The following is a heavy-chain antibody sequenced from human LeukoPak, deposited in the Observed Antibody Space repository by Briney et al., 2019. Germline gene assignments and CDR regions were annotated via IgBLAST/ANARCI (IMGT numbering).Heavy chain of an antibody. CDR1: GFTFSSYW. J-gene: IGHJ4*02. Sequence: GGSLRLSCAASGFTFSSYWMDWVRQAPGKGLEWVANIKQDGSEKYYVNSVKGRFTISRDNAENSLYLQMDSLRAEDTAVYYCAKDLSYYDILAGYSTTPFDYWGQGTLVTVSS. CDR3: AKDLSYYDILAGYSTTPFDY. D-gene: IGHD3-9*01. CDR2: IKQDGSEK. V-gene: IGHV3-7*01.